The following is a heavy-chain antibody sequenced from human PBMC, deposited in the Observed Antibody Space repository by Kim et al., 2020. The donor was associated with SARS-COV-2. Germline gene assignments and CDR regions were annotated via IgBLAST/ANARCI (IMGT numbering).Heavy chain of an antibody. CDR3: ARAGGIAARPDYFDY. J-gene: IGHJ4*02. D-gene: IGHD6-6*01. Sequence: PSLKSRVTISVDRSKNQFSLKLSSVTAADTAVYYCARAGGIAARPDYFDYWGQGTLVTVSS. V-gene: IGHV4-30-2*01.